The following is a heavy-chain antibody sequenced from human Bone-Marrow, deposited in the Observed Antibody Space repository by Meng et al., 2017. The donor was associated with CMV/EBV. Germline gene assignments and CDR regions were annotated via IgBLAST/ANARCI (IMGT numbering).Heavy chain of an antibody. CDR1: GYRFTDYC. Sequence: GESLKISCKGSGYRFTDYCIAWVRQMPGKGLEWMGIFYPGDSDTRYSPSFQGQVTISADKSIDTAYLQWSRLKASDTAVYYCAMALGYCFNTTCRTLQLHYGLDVWGQGTTVTVSS. V-gene: IGHV5-51*01. D-gene: IGHD2/OR15-2a*01. CDR2: FYPGDSDT. J-gene: IGHJ6*02. CDR3: AMALGYCFNTTCRTLQLHYGLDV.